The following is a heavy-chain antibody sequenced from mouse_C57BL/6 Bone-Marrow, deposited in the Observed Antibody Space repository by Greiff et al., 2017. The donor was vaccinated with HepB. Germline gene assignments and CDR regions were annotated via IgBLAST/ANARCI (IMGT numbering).Heavy chain of an antibody. V-gene: IGHV5-17*01. J-gene: IGHJ3*01. D-gene: IGHD1-1*01. CDR1: GFTFSDYG. Sequence: EVQRVESGGGLVKPGGSLKLSCAASGFTFSDYGMHWVRQAPEKGLEWVAYISSGSSTISRDNAKNTLFLQMTSLRSEDTAMYYCARRDPYYYGSSTGFAYWGQGTLVTVSA. CDR2: ISSGSS. CDR3: ARRDPYYYGSSTGFAY.